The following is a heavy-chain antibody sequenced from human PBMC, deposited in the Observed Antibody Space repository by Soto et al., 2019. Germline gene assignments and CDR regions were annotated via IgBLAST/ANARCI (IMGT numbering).Heavy chain of an antibody. CDR1: GFTFSSYA. V-gene: IGHV3-23*01. Sequence: GGSLRLSCAASGFTFSSYAMSWVRQAPGKGLEWVSAISGSGGSTYYADSVKGRFTISRDNSKNTLYLQMNSLRAEDTAVYCCAKDPAPQYCSGGSCYLDYWGQGTLVTVSS. D-gene: IGHD2-15*01. J-gene: IGHJ4*02. CDR2: ISGSGGST. CDR3: AKDPAPQYCSGGSCYLDY.